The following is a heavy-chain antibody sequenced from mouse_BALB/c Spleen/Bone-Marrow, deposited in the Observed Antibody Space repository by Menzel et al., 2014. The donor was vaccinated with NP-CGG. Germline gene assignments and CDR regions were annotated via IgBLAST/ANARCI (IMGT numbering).Heavy chain of an antibody. CDR2: IYPGDGST. CDR1: GYTFTSCY. D-gene: IGHD2-1*01. Sequence: VMLVESGPELVKPGASVKMSCKASGYTFTSCYIHWVKQSPGQGLEWIGWIYPGDGSTEYNEKFKGKTTLTADKSSSTAYILLSSLTSEDSAIYFCARPDGNYESYFDYWGQGTTLTVSS. J-gene: IGHJ2*01. V-gene: IGHV1S56*01. CDR3: ARPDGNYESYFDY.